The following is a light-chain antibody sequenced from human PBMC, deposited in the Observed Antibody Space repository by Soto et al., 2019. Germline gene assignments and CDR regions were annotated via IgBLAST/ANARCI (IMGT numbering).Light chain of an antibody. CDR1: QDISNY. CDR3: PQYDNLPLT. J-gene: IGKJ4*01. Sequence: DIQMTQSPSSLSASVGDRVTITCQASQDISNYLNWYQQKPGKAPKLLIYDASNLETGGPSKFSGSGSGTDFTFTISSLQHEDIATYYCPQYDNLPLTFGGGTKVEIK. CDR2: DAS. V-gene: IGKV1-33*01.